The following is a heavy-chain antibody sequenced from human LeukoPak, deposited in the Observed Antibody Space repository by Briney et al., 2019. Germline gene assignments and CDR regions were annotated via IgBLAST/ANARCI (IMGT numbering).Heavy chain of an antibody. CDR1: GGSISSSSYY. Sequence: PSETLSLTCTVSGGSISSSSYYWGWIRQPPGKGLEWIGSIYYSGSTYYNPSLKSRVTISVDTSKNQFSLKLSSVTAADTAVYYCASLPVTDYYDSSDYWGQGTLVTVSS. CDR2: IYYSGST. V-gene: IGHV4-39*01. D-gene: IGHD3-22*01. CDR3: ASLPVTDYYDSSDY. J-gene: IGHJ4*02.